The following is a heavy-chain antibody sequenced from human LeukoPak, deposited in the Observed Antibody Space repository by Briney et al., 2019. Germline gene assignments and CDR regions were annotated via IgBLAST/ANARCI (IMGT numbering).Heavy chain of an antibody. CDR3: ARYCTRTSCYVEQSGYDTFDS. D-gene: IGHD2-2*01. Sequence: EASVKVSCKASGYSFTSYGISWVRQAPGQGLEWMGWINPNSGDTDYSENFQGRVTMTRDTSINTAYMELSGLRSDDTAVYYCARYCTRTSCYVEQSGYDTFDSWGQGTLVTVSS. CDR2: INPNSGDT. CDR1: GYSFTSYG. V-gene: IGHV1-2*02. J-gene: IGHJ4*02.